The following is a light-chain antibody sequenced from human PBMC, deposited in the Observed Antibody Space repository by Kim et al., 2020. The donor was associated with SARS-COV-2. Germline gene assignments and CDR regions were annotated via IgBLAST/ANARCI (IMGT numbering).Light chain of an antibody. J-gene: IGLJ3*02. Sequence: QLVLTQSPSASASLGASVKLTCTLSSGHSSYAIAWHQQQPEKGPRYLMKLNSDGSHSKGDGIPDRFSGSSSGAERYLTISSLQSEDEADYYCQTWGTGIDGVCGGGSQVAGL. CDR3: QTWGTGIDGV. CDR2: LNSDGSH. CDR1: SGHSSYA. V-gene: IGLV4-69*01.